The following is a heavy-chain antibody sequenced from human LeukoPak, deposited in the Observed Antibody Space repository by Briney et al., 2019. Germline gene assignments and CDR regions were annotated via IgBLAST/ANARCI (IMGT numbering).Heavy chain of an antibody. Sequence: SETLSLTCTVSGGSVSSGSYYWSWIRQPPGKGLEWIGEINHSGSTNYNPSLKSRVTISVDTSKNQFSLKLSSVTAADTAVYYCARAPHRDYGSGSYYNDFDYWGQGTLVTVSS. V-gene: IGHV4-39*07. CDR1: GGSVSSGSYY. CDR3: ARAPHRDYGSGSYYNDFDY. CDR2: INHSGST. D-gene: IGHD3-10*01. J-gene: IGHJ4*02.